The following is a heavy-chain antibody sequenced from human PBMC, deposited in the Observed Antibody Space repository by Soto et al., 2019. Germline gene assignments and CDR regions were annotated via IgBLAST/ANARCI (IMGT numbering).Heavy chain of an antibody. CDR3: VKGLNIDYNSGWFYSDY. J-gene: IGHJ4*01. D-gene: IGHD6-19*01. CDR2: ISWSGNNM. CDR1: GFPFDDYA. V-gene: IGHV3-9*01. Sequence: SLRLSCAASGFPFDDYAMYWVRQTPGKGLEWVSGISWSGNNMDYRDSVKGRFTISRDSAKNSLYLQMNSLRVEDTALYYCVKGLNIDYNSGWFYSDYSGHGAVVT.